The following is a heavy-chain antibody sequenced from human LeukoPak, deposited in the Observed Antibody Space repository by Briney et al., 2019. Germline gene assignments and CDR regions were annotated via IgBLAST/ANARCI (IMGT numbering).Heavy chain of an antibody. J-gene: IGHJ6*02. Sequence: SETLSLTCTVSGGSISSYYWSWIRQPPGKGLEWIGYFYYSGSTNYNPSLKSRVTISVDTSKNQFSLKLSSVTAADTAVYYCARDEGMTTGNGMDVWGQGTTVTVSS. V-gene: IGHV4-59*01. CDR3: ARDEGMTTGNGMDV. CDR1: GGSISSYY. D-gene: IGHD3-10*01. CDR2: FYYSGST.